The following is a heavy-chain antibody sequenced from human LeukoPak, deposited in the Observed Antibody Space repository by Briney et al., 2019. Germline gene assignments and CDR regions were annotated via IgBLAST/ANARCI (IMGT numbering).Heavy chain of an antibody. D-gene: IGHD5-24*01. V-gene: IGHV1-69*05. CDR2: IIPIFGTA. Sequence: SVKVSCKASGGTSSSYTISWVRQAPGQGLEWMGGIIPIFGTANYAQKLQGRVTMTTDTSTSTAYMELRSLRSDDTAVYYCARTWPHAFDIWGQGTMVTVSS. CDR1: GGTSSSYT. J-gene: IGHJ3*02. CDR3: ARTWPHAFDI.